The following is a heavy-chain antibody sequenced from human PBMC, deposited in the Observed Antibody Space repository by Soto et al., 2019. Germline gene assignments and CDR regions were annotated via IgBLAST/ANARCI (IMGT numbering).Heavy chain of an antibody. J-gene: IGHJ4*02. D-gene: IGHD5-12*01. CDR3: ARHTNGYNPLDY. CDR2: IHPGNSDT. Sequence: RGESLKISCEGSGYTFSTYWIGWVRQIPGEGLEWMGIIHPGNSDTRYSPSFQGQVTISADRSINTAYLQWRSLKASDTAFYYCARHTNGYNPLDYWGQGTLVTVSS. V-gene: IGHV5-51*01. CDR1: GYTFSTYW.